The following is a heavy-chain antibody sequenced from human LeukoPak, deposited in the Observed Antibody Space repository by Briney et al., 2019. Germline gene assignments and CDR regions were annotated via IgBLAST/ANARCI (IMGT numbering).Heavy chain of an antibody. V-gene: IGHV3-20*04. CDR1: GFTFSDYY. D-gene: IGHD3-10*01. J-gene: IGHJ6*03. Sequence: GGSLRLSCAASGFTFSDYYMSWIRQAPGKGLEWVSGINWNGGSTGYADSVKGRFTISRDNAKNSLYLQMNSLRAEDTALYYCARGSEGVFAYYYGSGSYNYYYYYMDVWGKGTTVTVSS. CDR2: INWNGGST. CDR3: ARGSEGVFAYYYGSGSYNYYYYYMDV.